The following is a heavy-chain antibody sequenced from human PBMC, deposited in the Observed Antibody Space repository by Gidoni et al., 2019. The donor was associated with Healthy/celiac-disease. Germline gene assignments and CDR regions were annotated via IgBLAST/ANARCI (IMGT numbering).Heavy chain of an antibody. Sequence: QVQLVQSGAEVKKPGASVKVSCKASGYTFTGYYMHWVRQAPGQGLEWMGWINPNSGGTNYAQKFQGRVTMTRDTFISTAYMELSRLRSDDTAVYYCAVGSTVTTARDYYYMDVWGKGTTVTVSS. D-gene: IGHD4-17*01. V-gene: IGHV1-2*02. J-gene: IGHJ6*03. CDR3: AVGSTVTTARDYYYMDV. CDR1: GYTFTGYY. CDR2: INPNSGGT.